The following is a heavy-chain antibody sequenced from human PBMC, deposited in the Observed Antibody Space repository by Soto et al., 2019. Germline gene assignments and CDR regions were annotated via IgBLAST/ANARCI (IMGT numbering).Heavy chain of an antibody. J-gene: IGHJ6*02. Sequence: QVQLLQSGAEVKKPGSSVKVSCKASRGTFSSSAISWVRQAPGQGLEWMEAIIPVFGTAHYAQKFQGRVTITADKPTSTAYMELSRLRSEDTAVYYCARECPERGKDVWGQGTTVPVAS. CDR2: IIPVFGTA. CDR3: ARECPERGKDV. CDR1: RGTFSSSA. V-gene: IGHV1-69*06.